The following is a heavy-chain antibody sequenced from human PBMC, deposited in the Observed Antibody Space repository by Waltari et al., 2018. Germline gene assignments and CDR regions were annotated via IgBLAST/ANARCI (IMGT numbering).Heavy chain of an antibody. CDR1: GGSISSYY. CDR3: ARESWYYDFWSGYYSGRFDP. CDR2: IYTSGST. D-gene: IGHD3-3*01. Sequence: QVQLQESGPGLVKPSETLSLTCTVSGGSISSYYWSWIRQPAGKGLEWIGRIYTSGSTNYNPSLKVRVTMSVDTSKNQFSLKLSSVTAADTAVYYCARESWYYDFWSGYYSGRFDPWGQGTLVTVSS. V-gene: IGHV4-4*07. J-gene: IGHJ5*02.